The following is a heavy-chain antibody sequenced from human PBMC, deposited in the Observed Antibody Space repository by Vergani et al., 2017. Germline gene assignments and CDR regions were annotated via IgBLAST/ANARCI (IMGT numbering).Heavy chain of an antibody. CDR1: GGTFSSYA. CDR3: ATQFYGDYRFDY. V-gene: IGHV1-18*01. J-gene: IGHJ4*02. CDR2: ISAYNGNT. Sequence: QVQLVQSGAEVKKPGSSVKVSCKASGGTFSSYAISWVRQAPGQGLEWMGWISAYNGNTNYAQKLQGRVTMTTDTSTSTAYMELRSLRSDDTAVYYCATQFYGDYRFDYWGQGTLVTVSS. D-gene: IGHD4-17*01.